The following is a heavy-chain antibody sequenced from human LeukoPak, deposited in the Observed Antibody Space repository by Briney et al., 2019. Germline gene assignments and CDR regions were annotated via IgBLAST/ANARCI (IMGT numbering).Heavy chain of an antibody. CDR3: ARGIAAAGTNYFDY. V-gene: IGHV1-2*04. CDR2: INPNSGGT. CDR1: GYTFTGYY. J-gene: IGHJ4*02. Sequence: ASVKVSCKASGYTFTGYYMHWVRQAPGQGLEWMGWINPNSGGTNYAQKFQGWVTMTRDTSISTAYMELSRLRSDDTAVYYCARGIAAAGTNYFDYWGQGTLVTVSS. D-gene: IGHD6-13*01.